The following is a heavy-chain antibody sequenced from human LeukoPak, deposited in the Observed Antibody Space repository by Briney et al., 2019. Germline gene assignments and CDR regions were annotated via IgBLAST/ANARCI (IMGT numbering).Heavy chain of an antibody. J-gene: IGHJ4*02. CDR3: AKRGSDYSDYTAKYFDY. V-gene: IGHV3-23*01. D-gene: IGHD4-11*01. CDR1: GFTFSSYA. CDR2: ISGSGGST. Sequence: GGSLRLSCAASGFTFSSYAMSWVRQAPGKGLEWVSAISGSGGSTYYADSVKGRFTISRDNSKNTLYLQMNSLRAEDTAVYYCAKRGSDYSDYTAKYFDYWGQGTLVTVSS.